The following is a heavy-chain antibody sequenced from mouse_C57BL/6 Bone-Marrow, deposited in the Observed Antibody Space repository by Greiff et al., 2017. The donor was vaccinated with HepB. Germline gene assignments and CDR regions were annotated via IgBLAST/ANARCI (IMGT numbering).Heavy chain of an antibody. V-gene: IGHV1-82*01. CDR1: GYAFSSPW. Sequence: QVQLQQSGPELVKPGASVKISCKASGYAFSSPWMNWVKQRPGKGLEWIGRIYPGDGDTNYNGKFKGKATLTADKSSSTAYMQLSSLTSEDSAVYFCASIYYAMDYWGQGTSVTVSS. J-gene: IGHJ4*01. CDR3: ASIYYAMDY. CDR2: IYPGDGDT.